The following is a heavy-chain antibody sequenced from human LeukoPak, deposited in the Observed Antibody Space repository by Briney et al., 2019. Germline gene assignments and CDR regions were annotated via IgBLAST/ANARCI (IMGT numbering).Heavy chain of an antibody. D-gene: IGHD6-13*01. V-gene: IGHV3-13*01. J-gene: IGHJ4*02. CDR3: ARAGYGSSWYVFDY. Sequence: GESLRLSCAASGFTFSSYDMHWVRQATGKGLEWVSAIAIAGDTFYPGSVKGRFTISRENAKNSLYLQMNSLRAEDMAVYYCARAGYGSSWYVFDYWGQGTLVTVSS. CDR1: GFTFSSYD. CDR2: IAIAGDT.